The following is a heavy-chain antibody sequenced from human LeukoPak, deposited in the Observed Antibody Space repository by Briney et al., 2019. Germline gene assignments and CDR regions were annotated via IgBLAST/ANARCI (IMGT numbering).Heavy chain of an antibody. CDR2: IRNKAKSYTT. D-gene: IGHD3-22*01. J-gene: IGHJ3*02. Sequence: GGSLRLSCAASGVTFSDHYMDWVRQAPGKGLEWVGRIRNKAKSYTTEYAASVKGRFTISRDDSKNSLYLQMNSLKTEDTAVYYCARVGDYYDSNGYSVDAFDIWGQGTMVTVSS. V-gene: IGHV3-72*01. CDR1: GVTFSDHY. CDR3: ARVGDYYDSNGYSVDAFDI.